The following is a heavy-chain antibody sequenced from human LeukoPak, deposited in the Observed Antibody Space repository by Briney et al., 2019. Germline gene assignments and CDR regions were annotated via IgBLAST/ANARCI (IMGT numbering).Heavy chain of an antibody. V-gene: IGHV3-66*01. D-gene: IGHD3-16*01. CDR1: GFAVSNIY. CDR2: IFGGDST. J-gene: IGHJ6*02. Sequence: GGSLRLSCAASGFAVSNIYMNWVRQAPGKGLEWVSVIFGGDSTYYADSVKGRFTISRDNSKNTVYLQMNSLRADDTAVYHCARGLGTYTTSWYHFYGMDFWDLGTTVTVS. CDR3: ARGLGTYTTSWYHFYGMDF.